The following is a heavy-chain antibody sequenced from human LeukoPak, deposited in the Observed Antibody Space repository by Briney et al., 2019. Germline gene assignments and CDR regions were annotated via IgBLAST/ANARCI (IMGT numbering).Heavy chain of an antibody. J-gene: IGHJ6*02. CDR3: ARDLSNYPSYGMDV. CDR2: IYHSGSN. V-gene: IGHV4-4*02. CDR1: GCSISSSNW. Sequence: SGTLSLTCAVCGCSISSSNWCSWVRQRPGKGLEWSWEIYHSGSNTYNPYLKSRVTISVDKSQNQFSLKLSSVTAADTAVYYCARDLSNYPSYGMDVWGQGTTVTVSS. D-gene: IGHD4-11*01.